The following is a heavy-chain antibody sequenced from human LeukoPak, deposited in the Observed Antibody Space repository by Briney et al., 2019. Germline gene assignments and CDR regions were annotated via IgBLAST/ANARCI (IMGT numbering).Heavy chain of an antibody. Sequence: GGSLRLSRAASGFTLSSYAMSWVRQAPGKGLEWVSAISGSGGSTYYADSVKGRFTISRDNSKNTLYLQMNSLGVEDTAVYYCAKGTFDWSFPLYFDSWGQGILVTVSS. CDR3: AKGTFDWSFPLYFDS. V-gene: IGHV3-23*01. J-gene: IGHJ4*02. CDR2: ISGSGGST. D-gene: IGHD3-9*01. CDR1: GFTLSSYA.